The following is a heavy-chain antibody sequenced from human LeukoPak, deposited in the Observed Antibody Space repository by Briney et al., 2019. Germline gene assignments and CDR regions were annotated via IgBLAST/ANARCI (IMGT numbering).Heavy chain of an antibody. Sequence: ASVKVSCKASGYTFTGYYMHWVRQAPGQGLEWMGWINPNSGGTNYAQKFQGRVTMTRDTSISTAYMELSRLRSDDTAVYYCARGGFTAARPDALDIWGQGTMVTVSS. D-gene: IGHD6-6*01. V-gene: IGHV1-2*02. CDR3: ARGGFTAARPDALDI. CDR2: INPNSGGT. CDR1: GYTFTGYY. J-gene: IGHJ3*02.